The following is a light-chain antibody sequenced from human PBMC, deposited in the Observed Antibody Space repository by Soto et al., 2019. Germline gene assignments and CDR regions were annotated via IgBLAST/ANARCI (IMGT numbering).Light chain of an antibody. J-gene: IGLJ1*01. Sequence: QSALTQPASVSGSPGQSITISCTGTSSDVGGYNYVSWYQQHPGKAPKLMIFEVSNRPSGVSSRFSGSKSGNAASLTISGLQAEDEADHYCSSYTSSSTYVFGTGTKLTVL. V-gene: IGLV2-14*01. CDR1: SSDVGGYNY. CDR2: EVS. CDR3: SSYTSSSTYV.